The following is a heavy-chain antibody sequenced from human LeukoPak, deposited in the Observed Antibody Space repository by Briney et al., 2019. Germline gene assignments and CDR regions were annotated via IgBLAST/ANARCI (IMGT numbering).Heavy chain of an antibody. D-gene: IGHD2/OR15-2a*01. J-gene: IGHJ4*02. CDR1: GYTFIAYY. CDR2: INPNSGGT. CDR3: ARTRGSHISMAYLDY. Sequence: GASVKVSCKASGYTFIAYYMHWVRQAPGQGLEWMGWINPNSGGTNYAQKFQGRVTVTRDTSISTAYMELSSLRSDDTAVYYCARTRGSHISMAYLDYWGQGTLVTVSS. V-gene: IGHV1-2*02.